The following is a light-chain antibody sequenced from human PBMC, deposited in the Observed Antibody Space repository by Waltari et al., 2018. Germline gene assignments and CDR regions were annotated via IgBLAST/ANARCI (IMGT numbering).Light chain of an antibody. CDR1: VLAEKY. J-gene: IGLJ2*01. CDR2: KDT. V-gene: IGLV3-27*01. Sequence: YDLTQPSSVSVSPGQTATITCSGAVLAEKYVRWFQQKPGQAPTLILYKDTERSSGIPERFSGSSAGSTVTLTIRGALLEDEADYHCHAAADNNWFFGGGTKLTVL. CDR3: HAAADNNWF.